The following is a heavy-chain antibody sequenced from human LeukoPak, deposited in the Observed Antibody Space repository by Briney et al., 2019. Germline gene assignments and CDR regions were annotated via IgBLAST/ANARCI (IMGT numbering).Heavy chain of an antibody. V-gene: IGHV3-11*04. Sequence: GGSLRLSCAVSGFTFTDTYMTWIRQAPGKGLESLSYISHSGTDISYADSVKGRFTISRDNAKNTLNLQMNSLRAEDTAVYYCARDLGQYYDTSDNWFDPWGQGTLVTVSS. CDR2: ISHSGTDI. D-gene: IGHD3-22*01. J-gene: IGHJ5*02. CDR1: GFTFTDTY. CDR3: ARDLGQYYDTSDNWFDP.